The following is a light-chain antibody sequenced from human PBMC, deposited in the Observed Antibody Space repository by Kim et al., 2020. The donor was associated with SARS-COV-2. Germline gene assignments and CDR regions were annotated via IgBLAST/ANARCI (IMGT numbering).Light chain of an antibody. CDR3: QQYENWPPYA. Sequence: EIVMTQYPATLSVSPGERVTLSCRASQTISSNLAWYQQRPGQAPRLLIYRGSTRATGIPVRFSGSGSGTEFTLTISSLQSEDFAVYYCQQYENWPPYAFGQGTKLDI. CDR2: RGS. J-gene: IGKJ2*01. V-gene: IGKV3-15*01. CDR1: QTISSN.